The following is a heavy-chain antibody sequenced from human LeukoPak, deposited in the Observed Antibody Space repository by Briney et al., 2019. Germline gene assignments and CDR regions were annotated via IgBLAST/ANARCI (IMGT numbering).Heavy chain of an antibody. CDR1: GGSISSSSYY. Sequence: SETLSLTCTVSGGSISSSSYYWGWIRQPPGKGLEWIGSIYYSGSTYYNPSLKSRVTISVDTSKNQFSLKLSSVTAADTAIYYCVSHETHYYYIDVWGKGTTVTISS. CDR3: VSHETHYYYIDV. J-gene: IGHJ6*03. CDR2: IYYSGST. V-gene: IGHV4-39*01.